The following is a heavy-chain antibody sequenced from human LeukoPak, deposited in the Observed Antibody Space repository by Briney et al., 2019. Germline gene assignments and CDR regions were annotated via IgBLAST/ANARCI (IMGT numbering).Heavy chain of an antibody. CDR1: GYRFTSYW. V-gene: IGHV5-10-1*01. J-gene: IGHJ4*02. Sequence: GESLRISCKVSGYRFTSYWINWVRQMPVKGLEWMGRIDPSDSYTKYSPSFQGHVTISADKSISTAYLQWSSLKASDTAMYYCARQVAFQVDYWGQGTLVTV. CDR3: ARQVAFQVDY. CDR2: IDPSDSYT.